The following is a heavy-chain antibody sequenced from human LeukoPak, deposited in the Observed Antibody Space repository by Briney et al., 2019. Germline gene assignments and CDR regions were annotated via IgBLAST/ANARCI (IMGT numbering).Heavy chain of an antibody. D-gene: IGHD3-10*01. CDR2: INSDSNYI. J-gene: IGHJ3*02. V-gene: IGHV3-21*01. CDR1: GFTFRSYS. CDR3: AVAYYYGSGDAFDI. Sequence: GGSLRLSCAASGFTFRSYSMNWVRQAPGKGLEWVSSINSDSNYIYYADSVQGRFTISRDNAKNSLYLQMNSLRAEDTAVYYCAVAYYYGSGDAFDIWGQGAKVTVSS.